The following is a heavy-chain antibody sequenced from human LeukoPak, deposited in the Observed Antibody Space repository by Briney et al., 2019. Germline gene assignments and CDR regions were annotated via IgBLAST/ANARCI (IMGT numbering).Heavy chain of an antibody. V-gene: IGHV3-30-3*01. Sequence: GRSMRLSCAASGFTFSGYAMHWVRQAPGEGLEWVAVISYHGSNKYYADSVKGRFTISRDNSKNTLYLQMNSLRAEDTAVYYCARDGFDSGSYSIAEYFQHWGQGTLVTVSS. CDR2: ISYHGSNK. CDR3: ARDGFDSGSYSIAEYFQH. J-gene: IGHJ1*01. D-gene: IGHD1-26*01. CDR1: GFTFSGYA.